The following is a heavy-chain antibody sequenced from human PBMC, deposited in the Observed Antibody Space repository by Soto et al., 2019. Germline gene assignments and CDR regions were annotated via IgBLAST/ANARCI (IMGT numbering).Heavy chain of an antibody. CDR3: ARGSIIVVVPAANRRNWFDP. Sequence: ASVKVSCKASGYTFTSYDINWVRQATGQGLEWMGWMNPNSGNTGYAHKFQGRVTMTRNTSISTAYMELSSLRSEDTAVYYCARGSIIVVVPAANRRNWFDPWGQGTLVTVSS. J-gene: IGHJ5*02. CDR1: GYTFTSYD. CDR2: MNPNSGNT. V-gene: IGHV1-8*01. D-gene: IGHD2-2*01.